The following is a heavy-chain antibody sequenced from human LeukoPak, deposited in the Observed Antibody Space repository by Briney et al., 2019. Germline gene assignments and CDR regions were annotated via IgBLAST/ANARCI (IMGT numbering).Heavy chain of an antibody. V-gene: IGHV3-23*01. CDR2: ISGSGGRT. J-gene: IGHJ4*02. Sequence: GGSLRLSCAASGFTFSSYAMSWVRQAPGKGLEWVSAISGSGGRTYYADSVKGRFTISRDNSKNTLYLQMNSLRAEDTAVYYCARAIYGSGSYYSPRGDWGQGNLVTVSS. CDR1: GFTFSSYA. D-gene: IGHD3-10*01. CDR3: ARAIYGSGSYYSPRGD.